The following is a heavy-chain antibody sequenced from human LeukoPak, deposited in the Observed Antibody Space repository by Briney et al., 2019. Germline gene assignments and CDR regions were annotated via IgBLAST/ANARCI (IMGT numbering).Heavy chain of an antibody. Sequence: GGSLRLSCAASGLTVSSNCMSWVRQAPGKGLEWGSFIYSGGNTYYADSVKGRFTISRDNSKNTVHLQMNSLRAEDTAMYYCARRAGDYSHPYDYWGQGTLVTVSS. CDR3: ARRAGDYSHPYDY. D-gene: IGHD3-22*01. J-gene: IGHJ4*02. V-gene: IGHV3-53*01. CDR2: IYSGGNT. CDR1: GLTVSSNC.